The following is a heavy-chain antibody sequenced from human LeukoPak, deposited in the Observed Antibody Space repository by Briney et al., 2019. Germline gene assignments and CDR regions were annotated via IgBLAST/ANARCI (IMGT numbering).Heavy chain of an antibody. CDR1: GGSISSYY. CDR2: IYTSGST. V-gene: IGHV4-4*07. J-gene: IGHJ2*01. Sequence: SETLSLTCTVSGGSISSYYWSWLRQPAGKGLEWIGRIYTSGSTNYNPSLKSRVTISVDTSKNQFSLKLSSVTAADTAVYYCARHSPYDYVWGSYRYTNWYFDLWGRGTLVTVSS. D-gene: IGHD3-16*02. CDR3: ARHSPYDYVWGSYRYTNWYFDL.